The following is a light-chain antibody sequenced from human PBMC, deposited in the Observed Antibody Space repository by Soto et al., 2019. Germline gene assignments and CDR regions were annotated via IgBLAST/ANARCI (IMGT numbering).Light chain of an antibody. CDR3: QQYENLTT. Sequence: DIQMTQSPSSLSASLGDRATLTCQASQSINNYLTWYQQKPGRAPKLLIYGASNRDAGVPSRFRGSGSGTDFTSTISRLEPEDIATYYCQQYENLTTFGQGTRLEIK. CDR1: QSINNY. V-gene: IGKV1-33*01. J-gene: IGKJ5*01. CDR2: GAS.